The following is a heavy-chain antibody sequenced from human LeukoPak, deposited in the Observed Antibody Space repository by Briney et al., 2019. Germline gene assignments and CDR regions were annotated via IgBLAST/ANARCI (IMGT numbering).Heavy chain of an antibody. CDR1: GFTFSDYY. D-gene: IGHD4-17*01. J-gene: IGHJ4*02. Sequence: GGSLRLSCAASGFTFSDYYKSWIRQAPGKGLEWVSYISRSSSDTNYADSVKGRFTISRDNAKNSLYLQMNSLRAEDTAVYYCASGGPVTTYDFDYWGQGTLVTVSS. CDR3: ASGGPVTTYDFDY. CDR2: ISRSSSDT. V-gene: IGHV3-11*06.